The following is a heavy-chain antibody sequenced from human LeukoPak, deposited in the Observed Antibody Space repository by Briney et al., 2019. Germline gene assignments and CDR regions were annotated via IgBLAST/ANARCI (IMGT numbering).Heavy chain of an antibody. CDR2: INENGSTT. Sequence: GGSLRLSCAASGFTFSSNWMHWVRHAPGKGLVWVSRINENGSTTNYADSVKGRSTIFRDNAKNTLYLQMNSLRAEDTAVYYCVRDLGGRSGHWGQGTLVTVSS. CDR1: GFTFSSNW. D-gene: IGHD1-26*01. J-gene: IGHJ4*02. CDR3: VRDLGGRSGH. V-gene: IGHV3-74*01.